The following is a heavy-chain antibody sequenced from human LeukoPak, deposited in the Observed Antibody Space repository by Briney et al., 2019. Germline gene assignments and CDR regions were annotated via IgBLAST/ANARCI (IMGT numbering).Heavy chain of an antibody. Sequence: KPSQTLSLTCTVSGGSISSGSYYWSWIRQPAGKGLEWIGRIYTSGSTNYNPSLKSRVTMSVDTSKNQFSLKLSSVTAADTAVYYCARDRSGYDYYFDYWGQGTLVTVSS. D-gene: IGHD5-12*01. V-gene: IGHV4-61*02. CDR2: IYTSGST. CDR3: ARDRSGYDYYFDY. J-gene: IGHJ4*02. CDR1: GGSISSGSYY.